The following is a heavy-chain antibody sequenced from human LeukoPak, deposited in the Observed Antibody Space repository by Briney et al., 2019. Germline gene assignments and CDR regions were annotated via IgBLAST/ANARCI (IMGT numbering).Heavy chain of an antibody. D-gene: IGHD3-10*01. CDR3: ATDYGSESHHYYYYGMDV. CDR1: GFTFSSYA. Sequence: GGSLRLSCAASGFTFSSYAMSWVRQAPGKGLEWVSAISGSGGSTYYADSVKGRFTISRDNSKNTLYLQMNSLRAEDTAVYYCATDYGSESHHYYYYGMDVWGKGTTVTVSS. J-gene: IGHJ6*04. V-gene: IGHV3-23*01. CDR2: ISGSGGST.